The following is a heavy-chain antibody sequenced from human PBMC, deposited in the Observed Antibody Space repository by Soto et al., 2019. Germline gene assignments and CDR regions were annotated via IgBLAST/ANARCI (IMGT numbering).Heavy chain of an antibody. CDR3: ARDLVVPAAMLFDY. CDR2: ISSSSSYI. V-gene: IGHV3-21*01. D-gene: IGHD2-2*01. Sequence: EVQLVESGGGLVKPGGSLRLSCAASGFTFSSYSMNWVRQAPGKGLEWVSSISSSSSYIYYADSVKGRFTISRDNAKNSLYRQMNSLRAEDAAVYYCARDLVVPAAMLFDYWGQGTLVTVSS. J-gene: IGHJ4*02. CDR1: GFTFSSYS.